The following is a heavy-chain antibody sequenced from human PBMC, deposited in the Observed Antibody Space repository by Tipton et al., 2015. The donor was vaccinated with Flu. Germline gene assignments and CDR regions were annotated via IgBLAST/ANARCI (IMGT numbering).Heavy chain of an antibody. D-gene: IGHD2-21*01. CDR3: ARAPAQAYADSWFDP. J-gene: IGHJ5*02. V-gene: IGHV3-21*01. CDR2: ISSSSSYI. Sequence: SLRLSCAASGFTFSSYSMNWVRQAPGKGLEWVSSISSSSSYIYYADSVKGRFTISRDNAKNSLYLQMNSLRAEDTAVYYCARAPAQAYADSWFDPWGQGTLVTVSS. CDR1: GFTFSSYS.